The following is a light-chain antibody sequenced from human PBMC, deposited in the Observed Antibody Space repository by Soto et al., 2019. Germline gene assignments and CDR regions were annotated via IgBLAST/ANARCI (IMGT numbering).Light chain of an antibody. CDR2: GAS. CDR1: QSVTGNS. Sequence: EIVLTQFPGTLSLSPGERATLSCRASQSVTGNSLAWYQQKLGRAPRVLIYGASNRATGIPDRFSGSGSGTDFTLTISRLEPEDFAVYYCQQCGSSPWTFGQGTKVDIK. V-gene: IGKV3-20*01. CDR3: QQCGSSPWT. J-gene: IGKJ1*01.